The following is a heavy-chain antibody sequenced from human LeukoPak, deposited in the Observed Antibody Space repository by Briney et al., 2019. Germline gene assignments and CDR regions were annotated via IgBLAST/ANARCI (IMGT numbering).Heavy chain of an antibody. Sequence: GGSLRLSCAASGFTFSSSAMSWVRQAPGKGLEWVSGISWNSGSIGYADSVKGRFTISRDNAKNTLYLQMNSLRAEDTAVYYCARDAVDTANAVWGQGTTVTVSS. CDR2: ISWNSGSI. D-gene: IGHD5-18*01. J-gene: IGHJ6*02. CDR1: GFTFSSSA. CDR3: ARDAVDTANAV. V-gene: IGHV3-9*01.